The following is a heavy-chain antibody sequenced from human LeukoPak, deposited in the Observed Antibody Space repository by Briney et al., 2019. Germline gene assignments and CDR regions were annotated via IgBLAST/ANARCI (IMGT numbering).Heavy chain of an antibody. D-gene: IGHD3-3*01. V-gene: IGHV1-8*01. CDR3: ARVGGYDFWSGSPTYYFDY. CDR1: GYTFTSYD. CDR2: MNPNSGNT. Sequence: ASVKVSCKASGYTFTSYDINWVRQATGQGLEWMGWMNPNSGNTGYAQKFQGRVTMTRNTSISTAYMELSSLRSEDTAVYYCARVGGYDFWSGSPTYYFDYWGQGTPVTVSS. J-gene: IGHJ4*02.